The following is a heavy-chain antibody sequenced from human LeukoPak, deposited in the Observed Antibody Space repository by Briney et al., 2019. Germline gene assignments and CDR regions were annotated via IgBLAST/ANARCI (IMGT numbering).Heavy chain of an antibody. Sequence: GESLKISCKGSGYSFTSYLIGWVRQMPGKGLEWMGIIYPGDSDTRYSPSFQGQVTISADKSISTAYLQWSSLKASDTAMYYCARLSYDSSGYALLGFDYWGQGTLVTVSS. CDR2: IYPGDSDT. CDR1: GYSFTSYL. J-gene: IGHJ4*02. V-gene: IGHV5-51*01. CDR3: ARLSYDSSGYALLGFDY. D-gene: IGHD3-22*01.